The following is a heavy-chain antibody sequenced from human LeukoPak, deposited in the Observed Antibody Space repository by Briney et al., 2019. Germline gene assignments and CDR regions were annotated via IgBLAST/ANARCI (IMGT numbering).Heavy chain of an antibody. CDR1: GFTFSSYG. V-gene: IGHV3-30*02. CDR2: IRYDGSNK. J-gene: IGHJ4*02. Sequence: PGGSLRLSCAASGFTFSSYGMHWVRQAPGKGLEWVAFIRYDGSNKYYADSVKGRFTISRVNSKNTLYLQMNSLRAEDTVVYYCAKDLGYCSGGSCYSPFDYWGQGTLVTVSS. D-gene: IGHD2-15*01. CDR3: AKDLGYCSGGSCYSPFDY.